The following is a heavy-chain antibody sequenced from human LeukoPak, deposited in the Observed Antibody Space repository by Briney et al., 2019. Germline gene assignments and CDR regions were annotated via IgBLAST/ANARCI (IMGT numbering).Heavy chain of an antibody. Sequence: GGSLRLSCAASGFTFSSYGMHWVRQAPGKGLEWVAVISYDGSNKYYADSVKGRFTISRDNSKNTLYLQMNSLRAEDTAVYYRAKDPGGSWLFDYWGQGTLVTVSS. CDR3: AKDPGGSWLFDY. CDR1: GFTFSSYG. V-gene: IGHV3-30*18. D-gene: IGHD6-13*01. J-gene: IGHJ4*02. CDR2: ISYDGSNK.